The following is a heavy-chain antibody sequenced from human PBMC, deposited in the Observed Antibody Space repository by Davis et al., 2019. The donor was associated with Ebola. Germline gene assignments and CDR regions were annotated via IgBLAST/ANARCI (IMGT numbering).Heavy chain of an antibody. D-gene: IGHD3-10*01. CDR2: IHYRGTT. Sequence: MPSETLSLTCTVSGGFISTYYWSWIRQPPGKRLEWIGNIHYRGTTSYNPSLESRVTISFDSSKNQFSLELTSVSASDTAVYYCVRPYGSIGATFDIWGQGTVVTVSS. CDR3: VRPYGSIGATFDI. CDR1: GGFISTYY. V-gene: IGHV4-59*04. J-gene: IGHJ3*02.